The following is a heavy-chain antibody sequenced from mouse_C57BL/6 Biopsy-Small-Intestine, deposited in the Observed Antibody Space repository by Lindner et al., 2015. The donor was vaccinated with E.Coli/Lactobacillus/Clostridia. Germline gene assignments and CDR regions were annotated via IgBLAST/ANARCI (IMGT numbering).Heavy chain of an antibody. V-gene: IGHV1-84*02. CDR2: ISPYNGNT. J-gene: IGHJ4*01. CDR3: ARDRKNIVTADPVDY. Sequence: SVKVSCKASGYTFTNYGIIWVRQAPGQGLEWMGCISPYNGNTDYAQRVQGRVTMTTDTSTSTAYMELRGLRSDDTAVYYCARDRKNIVTADPVDYWGQGTLVTVSS. CDR1: GYTFTNYG. D-gene: IGHD2-12*01.